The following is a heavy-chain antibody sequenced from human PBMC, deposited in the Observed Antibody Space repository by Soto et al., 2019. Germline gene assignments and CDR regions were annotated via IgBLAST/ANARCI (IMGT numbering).Heavy chain of an antibody. CDR1: GFTFTSSA. J-gene: IGHJ4*02. D-gene: IGHD3-22*01. Sequence: SVKVSWKGAGFTFTSSAVPWGRKARGQRLEWIGWIVVGSGNTNYEQKFQERVTITRDMSTSTAYMELSSLSSEDTAVYYCAADPTYYYDGSGYYQGPNWGQGTLVTVSS. CDR2: IVVGSGNT. CDR3: AADPTYYYDGSGYYQGPN. V-gene: IGHV1-58*01.